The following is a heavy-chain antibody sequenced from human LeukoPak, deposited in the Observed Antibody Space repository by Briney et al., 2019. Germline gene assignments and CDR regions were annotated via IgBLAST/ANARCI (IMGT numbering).Heavy chain of an antibody. CDR1: GFTFSNAW. CDR2: IKSKTDGGTT. D-gene: IGHD3-3*01. Sequence: GGSLRLSCAASGFTFSNAWMSWVRQAPGKGLEWVGRIKSKTDGGTTDYAAPVKGRFTIERDDSKNTLYLQMNSLKTEDTAVYYCTAYDFWSGYYLETYYYMDVWGKGTTVTVSS. J-gene: IGHJ6*03. V-gene: IGHV3-15*01. CDR3: TAYDFWSGYYLETYYYMDV.